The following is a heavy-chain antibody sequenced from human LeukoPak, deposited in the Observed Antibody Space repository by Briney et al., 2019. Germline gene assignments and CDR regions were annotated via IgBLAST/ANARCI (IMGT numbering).Heavy chain of an antibody. CDR2: FSSGGSA. CDR1: GGSISSSSYY. CDR3: ARKQTGTMYDV. Sequence: SETLSLTCIVPGGSISSSSYYWAWISQSPGKGLEWIGTFSSGGSAYYNPSLTSRVSISKDTSDNQFSLRLYSVTAADTAVYYCARKQTGTMYDVWGQGTQVTVSS. V-gene: IGHV4-39*07. D-gene: IGHD1-7*01. J-gene: IGHJ4*02.